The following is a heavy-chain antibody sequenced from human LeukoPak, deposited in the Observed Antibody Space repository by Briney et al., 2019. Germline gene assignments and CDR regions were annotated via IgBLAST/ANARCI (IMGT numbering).Heavy chain of an antibody. D-gene: IGHD5-12*01. CDR1: GFTFSNYW. CDR2: IKSDGSST. CDR3: VREGRDNGYDFDN. Sequence: GGCLRLSSAAPGFTFSNYWMHWVRQAPGKGLVWVSRIKSDGSSTSYAESVKGRFIISRDNAKNTLFLQMNSLRAEDTAMYYCVREGRDNGYDFDNWGQGKLGIVSS. V-gene: IGHV3-74*01. J-gene: IGHJ4*02.